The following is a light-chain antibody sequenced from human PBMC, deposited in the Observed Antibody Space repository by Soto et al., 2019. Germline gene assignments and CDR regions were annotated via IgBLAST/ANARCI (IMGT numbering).Light chain of an antibody. J-gene: IGLJ1*01. CDR1: SSDIGAYNY. V-gene: IGLV2-11*01. CDR3: CSYAGAYIYV. CDR2: DVS. Sequence: SVLTQPRSVSGSPGQSVTISCTGTSSDIGAYNYVSWYQQHPGKVPKLMLYDVSKRPLGVPDRFSGSKSGNTASLTISGLQADDEADYYCCSYAGAYIYVFATGTKVTVL.